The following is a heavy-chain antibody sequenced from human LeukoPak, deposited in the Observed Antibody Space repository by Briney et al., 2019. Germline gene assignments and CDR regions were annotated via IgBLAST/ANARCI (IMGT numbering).Heavy chain of an antibody. CDR3: ARITMVRGVIVIFDY. Sequence: SGPTLVNPTQPLTLTCTFSGFSLSSSAMCVSWIRQPPGKALEWLARIDWDDDKYYSTSLRSRLTISKDTSKNQVVLTMSNLDPADTATYYCARITMVRGVIVIFDYWGQGTLVTVST. J-gene: IGHJ4*02. CDR2: IDWDDDK. D-gene: IGHD3-10*01. V-gene: IGHV2-70*11. CDR1: GFSLSSSAMC.